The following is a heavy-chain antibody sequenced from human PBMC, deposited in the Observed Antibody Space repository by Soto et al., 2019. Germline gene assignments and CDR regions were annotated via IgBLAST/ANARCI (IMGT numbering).Heavy chain of an antibody. D-gene: IGHD3-3*01. J-gene: IGHJ5*02. CDR1: GYTFTSYG. CDR3: ARDFQRTKYYDFWSGYYHNWFDP. V-gene: IGHV1-18*04. Sequence: AASVKVSCKASGYTFTSYGISWVRQAPGQGLEWMGWISAYNGNTNYAQKLQGRVTMTTDTSTSTAYMELRSLRSDDTAVYYCARDFQRTKYYDFWSGYYHNWFDPWGQGTLVTVSS. CDR2: ISAYNGNT.